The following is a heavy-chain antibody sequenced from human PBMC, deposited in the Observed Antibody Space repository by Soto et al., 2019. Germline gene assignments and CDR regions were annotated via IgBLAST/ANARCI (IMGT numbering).Heavy chain of an antibody. V-gene: IGHV1-8*01. J-gene: IGHJ5*02. CDR2: MNPGSGDT. CDR1: GYTFTNND. CDR3: ARMASFGSLNWFDP. D-gene: IGHD5-18*01. Sequence: ASVKGSCKASGYTFTNNDVTWVRQATGQGLEWMGWMNPGSGDTGYAQKFQGRVTMTRNISIATAYMELSSLRSEDTAIYYCARMASFGSLNWFDPWGQGTLVTVYS.